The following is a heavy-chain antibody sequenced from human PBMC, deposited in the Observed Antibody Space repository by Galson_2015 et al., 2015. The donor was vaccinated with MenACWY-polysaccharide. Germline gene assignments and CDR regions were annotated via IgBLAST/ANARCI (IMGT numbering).Heavy chain of an antibody. CDR3: AARVPGTTRGAFEN. J-gene: IGHJ3*02. Sequence: LRLSCAASGFPFIDYAMHWVRQGPGGGLEWVSGISWSSSDIAYVGSVKGRFTISRDNAKNSLYLEMNSLKAEDTALYYCAARVPGTTRGAFENWGQGTMVTFSS. CDR1: GFPFIDYA. CDR2: ISWSSSDI. V-gene: IGHV3-9*01. D-gene: IGHD6-19*01.